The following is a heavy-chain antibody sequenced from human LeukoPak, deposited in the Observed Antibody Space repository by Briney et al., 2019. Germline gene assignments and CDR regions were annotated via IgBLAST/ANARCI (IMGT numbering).Heavy chain of an antibody. Sequence: GGSLRLSCASTGFTFSSYSMIWVREAPGKELEWVSSISSSSSYIYYADSVKGRFTISRDNAKNSLYLQMNSLRAEDTAVYYCARARSSSWYDYWGQGTLVTVSS. V-gene: IGHV3-21*01. CDR2: ISSSSSYI. J-gene: IGHJ4*02. CDR3: ARARSSSWYDY. CDR1: GFTFSSYS. D-gene: IGHD6-13*01.